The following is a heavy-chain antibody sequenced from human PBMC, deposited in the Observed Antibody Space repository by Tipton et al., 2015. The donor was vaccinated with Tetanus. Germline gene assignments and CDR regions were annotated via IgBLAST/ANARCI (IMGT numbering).Heavy chain of an antibody. CDR2: ISAYNGNT. D-gene: IGHD6-19*01. V-gene: IGHV1-18*04. CDR3: ARHDGTVAGGY. CDR1: GYTFTSYG. Sequence: QLVQSGGEVKKPGASVKVSCKASGYTFTSYGISWVRQAPGQGLEWMGWISAYNGNTNYAQKLQGRVTMTTDTSTCPAYMGLRSLRSDDTAVYYCARHDGTVAGGYWGQGPLVTVSS. J-gene: IGHJ4*02.